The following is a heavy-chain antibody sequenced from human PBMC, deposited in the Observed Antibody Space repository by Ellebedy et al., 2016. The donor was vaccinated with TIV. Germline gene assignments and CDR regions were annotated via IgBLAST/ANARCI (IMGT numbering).Heavy chain of an antibody. V-gene: IGHV4-34*01. CDR2: INHSGST. D-gene: IGHD2-15*01. CDR3: ARGRNLRAATILYYYYYMDV. J-gene: IGHJ6*03. Sequence: SETLSLXXAVSGGSISSGGYYWSWIRQPPGKGLEWIGEINHSGSTNYNPSLKSRVTISVDTSKNQFSLKLSSVTAADTAVYYCARGRNLRAATILYYYYYMDVWGKGTTVTVSS. CDR1: GGSISSGGYY.